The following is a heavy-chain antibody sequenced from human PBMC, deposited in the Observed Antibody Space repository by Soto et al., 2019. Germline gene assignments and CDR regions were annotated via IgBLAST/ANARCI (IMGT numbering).Heavy chain of an antibody. CDR3: ARRDYYDSSGYYYGDAFDI. D-gene: IGHD3-22*01. Sequence: SETLSLTCTVSGGSISSYYWSWIRQPPGKGLEWIGYIYYSGSTNYNPSLKSRVTISVDTSKNQFSLKLSSVTAADTAVYYCARRDYYDSSGYYYGDAFDIWGQGTMVTVSS. CDR1: GGSISSYY. J-gene: IGHJ3*02. V-gene: IGHV4-59*01. CDR2: IYYSGST.